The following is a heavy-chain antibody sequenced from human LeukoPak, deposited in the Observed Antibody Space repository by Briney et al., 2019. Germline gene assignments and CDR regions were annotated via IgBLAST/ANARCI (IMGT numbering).Heavy chain of an antibody. J-gene: IGHJ4*02. CDR1: GGSISSSSYY. V-gene: IGHV4-39*07. CDR2: IYYSGST. Sequence: SETLSLTCTVSGGSISSSSYYWGWIRQPPGKGLEWIGSIYYSGSTYYNPSLKSRVTISVDTSKNQFSLKLSSVTAADTAVYYCAREKGSRSGYFDYWGQGTLVTVSS. D-gene: IGHD3-10*01. CDR3: AREKGSRSGYFDY.